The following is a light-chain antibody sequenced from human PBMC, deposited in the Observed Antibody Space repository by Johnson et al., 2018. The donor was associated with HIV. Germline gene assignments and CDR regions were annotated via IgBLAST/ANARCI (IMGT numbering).Light chain of an antibody. CDR1: SSNIGKNY. Sequence: QSVFTQPPSVSAAPGQKVSISCSGSSSNIGKNYVSWYQQLPGTAPKVIIYENNKRPSGVPDRFSGSKSGTSASLAITGLQTGDEADYYCGTWESSLSVYVVGTGTKVTVL. V-gene: IGLV1-51*02. CDR2: ENN. J-gene: IGLJ1*01. CDR3: GTWESSLSVYV.